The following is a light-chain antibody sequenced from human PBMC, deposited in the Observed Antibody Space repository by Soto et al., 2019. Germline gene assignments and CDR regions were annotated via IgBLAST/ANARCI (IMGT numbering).Light chain of an antibody. J-gene: IGKJ4*01. Sequence: EIVLTQSPATLSLSPGESATLSCRASQSISNFLSWYQQKTGGAPRLLIYDTTSRATVLPGRISGSGSGTYFTITIDRLAPDDAAVYYQQQRTFRPTFGGGTRVEL. V-gene: IGKV3-11*01. CDR1: QSISNF. CDR2: DTT. CDR3: QQRTFRPT.